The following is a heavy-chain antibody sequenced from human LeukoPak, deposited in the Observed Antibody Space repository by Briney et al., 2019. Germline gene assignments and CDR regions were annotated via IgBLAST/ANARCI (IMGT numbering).Heavy chain of an antibody. Sequence: GGSLRLSCAASGFTFSSYWMSWVRQAPGKGLEWVAHIKQDGSEKYYVDSVKGRFTISRDNAKNSLYLQMNSLRAEDTAVYYCATLARTGYSSSWYRGYFDYWGQGTLVTVSS. CDR2: IKQDGSEK. J-gene: IGHJ4*02. V-gene: IGHV3-7*01. CDR1: GFTFSSYW. D-gene: IGHD6-13*01. CDR3: ATLARTGYSSSWYRGYFDY.